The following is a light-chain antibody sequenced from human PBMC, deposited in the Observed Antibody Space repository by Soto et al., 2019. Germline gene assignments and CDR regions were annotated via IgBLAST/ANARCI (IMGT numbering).Light chain of an antibody. CDR1: QGVSRK. CDR3: QQYNNWPAIT. Sequence: IVRTQSPATLSVAPGERVTFSCRASQGVSRKLAWYQHKPGQAPRLLISGASTGATGIPARFSGGGSGTEFTLTISSLQSADFAIYYCQQYNNWPAITFGQGTRLEIK. CDR2: GAS. V-gene: IGKV3-15*01. J-gene: IGKJ5*01.